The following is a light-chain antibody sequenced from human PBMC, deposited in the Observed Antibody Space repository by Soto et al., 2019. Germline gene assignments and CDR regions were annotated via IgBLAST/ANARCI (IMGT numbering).Light chain of an antibody. CDR2: AAS. CDR3: QGYRT. V-gene: IGKV1-27*01. J-gene: IGKJ1*01. Sequence: IQLPPSPSSLSSAVGDRVPITCRASQGISNYVAWYQQKPGKVPKLLIYAASALQSGVPSRFSGSGSGTEFTLTISGLQPDDFATYYCQGYRTFGQGTKVDI. CDR1: QGISNY.